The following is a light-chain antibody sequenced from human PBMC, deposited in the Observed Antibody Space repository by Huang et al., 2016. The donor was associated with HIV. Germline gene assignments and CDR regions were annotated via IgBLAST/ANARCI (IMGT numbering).Light chain of an antibody. V-gene: IGKV3D-20*01. Sequence: GGPPPPGGAHRGWRNNYPSGDQHKTALAPRLLIYYAHVRATGIPDRFSGSGSGTDFTLTISRLEPEDFAMYYCQQYSTSSYTFGQGTKVDI. CDR1: RGWRNNY. J-gene: IGKJ2*01. CDR2: YAH. CDR3: QQYSTSSYT.